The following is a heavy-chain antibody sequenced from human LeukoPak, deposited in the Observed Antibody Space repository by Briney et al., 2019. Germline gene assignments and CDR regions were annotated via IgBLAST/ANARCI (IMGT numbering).Heavy chain of an antibody. J-gene: IGHJ5*02. Sequence: RRASVKVSCKASGYTFTSYYMHWVRQAPGQGLEWMGIINPSGGSTSYAQKFQGRVTMTRDKSISTAYLQWSSLKASDTAMYYCARQRFTTRAYAGNWFDPWGQGTLVTVSS. CDR2: INPSGGST. D-gene: IGHD3-16*01. CDR3: ARQRFTTRAYAGNWFDP. V-gene: IGHV1-46*01. CDR1: GYTFTSYY.